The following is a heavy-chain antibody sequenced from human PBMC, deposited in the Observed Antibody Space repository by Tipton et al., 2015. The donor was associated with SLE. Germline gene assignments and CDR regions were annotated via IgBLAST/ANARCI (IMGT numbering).Heavy chain of an antibody. J-gene: IGHJ4*02. CDR1: GGSISNYY. CDR2: IYYSGHT. D-gene: IGHD3-22*01. CDR3: ARDEYRYDTTGYHLLGHFDF. Sequence: TLSLTCTVSGGSISNYYWSWIRQSPGKGLEWIGYIYYSGHTDYNPSLKSRVTLSVDTSKNQFPLNLSSVTAADTAVYYCARDEYRYDTTGYHLLGHFDFWGQGTLVTVSS. V-gene: IGHV4-59*12.